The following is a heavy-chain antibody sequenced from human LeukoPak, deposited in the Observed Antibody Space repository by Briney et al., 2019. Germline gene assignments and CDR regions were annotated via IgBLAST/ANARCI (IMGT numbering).Heavy chain of an antibody. CDR2: IRTKLRNYAT. J-gene: IGHJ4*02. CDR1: GFIFSGSD. D-gene: IGHD1-20*01. CDR3: TTYISGHY. Sequence: GGSLRLSCATSGFIFSGSDIHWVPQASGRGLEWVGRIRTKLRNYATAYAASVKGRFTISRDDSGDTAYLQMNSLKTEDTAVYYCTTYISGHYWGQGTLVTVSS. V-gene: IGHV3-73*01.